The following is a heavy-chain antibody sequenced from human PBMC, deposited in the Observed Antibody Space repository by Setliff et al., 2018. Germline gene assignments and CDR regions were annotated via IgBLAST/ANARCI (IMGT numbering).Heavy chain of an antibody. J-gene: IGHJ4*02. D-gene: IGHD3-10*01. CDR2: IYVDGSA. Sequence: PSETLSLTCTVSGGSISSGSYYWTWIRQPAGKGLEWIGRIYVDGSANYNPSLKSRVTISLDASKNQFALKLTSATAAATAVYFCARHLLVQGTYHFDYWGQGSPVTVSS. CDR1: GGSISSGSYY. V-gene: IGHV4-61*02. CDR3: ARHLLVQGTYHFDY.